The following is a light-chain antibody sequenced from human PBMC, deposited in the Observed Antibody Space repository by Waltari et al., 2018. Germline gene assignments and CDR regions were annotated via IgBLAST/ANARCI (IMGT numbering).Light chain of an antibody. J-gene: IGLJ2*01. Sequence: QSALTQPPSASGSPGQSVTISCTRTSSDVGGYNYVSWYQQHPGKAPKLMIYEVSKRPSGVPDRLSGSKSGNTASLTVSGLQAEDEADYYCSSYAGSNSVVFGGGTKLTVL. CDR1: SSDVGGYNY. CDR2: EVS. CDR3: SSYAGSNSVV. V-gene: IGLV2-8*01.